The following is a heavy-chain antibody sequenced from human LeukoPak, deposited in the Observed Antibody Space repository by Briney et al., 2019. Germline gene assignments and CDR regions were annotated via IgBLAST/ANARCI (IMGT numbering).Heavy chain of an antibody. Sequence: PSETLSLTCTVSGGSISSSSYYWGWIRQPPGKGLEWIGSIYYSGSTYYNPSLKSRVTISVDTSKNQFSLKLSSVTAADTAVYYCATGFSDQAYYYGSGSYTYYFDYWGQGTLVTVSS. V-gene: IGHV4-39*07. J-gene: IGHJ4*02. CDR1: GGSISSSSYY. CDR3: ATGFSDQAYYYGSGSYTYYFDY. CDR2: IYYSGST. D-gene: IGHD3-10*01.